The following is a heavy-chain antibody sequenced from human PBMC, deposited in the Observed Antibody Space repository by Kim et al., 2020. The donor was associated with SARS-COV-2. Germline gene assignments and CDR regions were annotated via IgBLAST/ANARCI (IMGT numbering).Heavy chain of an antibody. J-gene: IGHJ4*02. CDR1: GYIFSTYG. CDR2: INTKDGDT. Sequence: VKVSCKTSGYIFSTYGFSWVRQAPGQGLEWMGWINTKDGDTKYVQKFQHRVTMTTDSSTSTAYMELRSLKFDDTAVYYCVRGTWGVVNDYWGQGTLVT. CDR3: VRGTWGVVNDY. D-gene: IGHD2-15*01. V-gene: IGHV1-18*01.